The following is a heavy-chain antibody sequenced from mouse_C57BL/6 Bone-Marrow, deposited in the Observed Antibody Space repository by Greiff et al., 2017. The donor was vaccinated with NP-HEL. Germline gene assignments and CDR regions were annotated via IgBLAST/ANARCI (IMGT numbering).Heavy chain of an antibody. V-gene: IGHV1-61*01. J-gene: IGHJ3*01. Sequence: VQLQQSGAELVRPGSSVKLSCKASGYTFTSYWMDWVKQRPGQGLEWIGNIYPSDSETHYNQKFKDKATLTVDKSSITAYMQLSSLTSEDSAVYYCARREELPFAYWGQGTLVTVSA. CDR1: GYTFTSYW. CDR3: ARREELPFAY. D-gene: IGHD2-1*01. CDR2: IYPSDSET.